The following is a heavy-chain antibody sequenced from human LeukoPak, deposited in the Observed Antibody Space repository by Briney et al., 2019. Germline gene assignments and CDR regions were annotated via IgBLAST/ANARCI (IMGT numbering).Heavy chain of an antibody. D-gene: IGHD3-9*01. CDR1: GGSISSCY. CDR2: IYTSGST. Sequence: PSETLSLTCTVSGGSISSCYWSWIRQPAGKGLEWIGRIYTSGSTNYNPSLKSRVTMSVDTSKNQFSLKLSSVTAADTAVYYCARGKRYFDWLLDYWGQGTLVTVSS. V-gene: IGHV4-4*07. J-gene: IGHJ4*02. CDR3: ARGKRYFDWLLDY.